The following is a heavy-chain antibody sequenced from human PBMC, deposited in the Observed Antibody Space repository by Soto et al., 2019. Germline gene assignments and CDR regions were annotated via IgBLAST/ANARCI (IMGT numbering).Heavy chain of an antibody. Sequence: GGSLRLSCAASGFSFRSYWMHCVRLVPGKGLVWDSRINSEGFTTSYTDSVKGRFTTSRDNAKNTLYLQMHSLRAEDTAVYYCVRGPYDYGGNSVSWFEPWGQGNQVTVSS. CDR2: INSEGFTT. J-gene: IGHJ5*02. D-gene: IGHD4-17*01. CDR1: GFSFRSYW. CDR3: VRGPYDYGGNSVSWFEP. V-gene: IGHV3-74*01.